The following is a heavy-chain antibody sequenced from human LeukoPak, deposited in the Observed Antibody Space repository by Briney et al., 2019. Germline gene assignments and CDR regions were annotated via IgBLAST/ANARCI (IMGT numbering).Heavy chain of an antibody. V-gene: IGHV4-59*01. CDR1: GGSISSYY. Sequence: SETLSLTCTVSGGSISSYYWSWIRQPPGKGLEWIGYIYYSGSTNYNPSLKSRVTISVDTSKNQFSLKLGSVTAADMAVYYCARIGLLGYCSSTSCFPYWYFDPWGRGTLVTVSS. CDR3: ARIGLLGYCSSTSCFPYWYFDP. D-gene: IGHD2-2*01. CDR2: IYYSGST. J-gene: IGHJ2*01.